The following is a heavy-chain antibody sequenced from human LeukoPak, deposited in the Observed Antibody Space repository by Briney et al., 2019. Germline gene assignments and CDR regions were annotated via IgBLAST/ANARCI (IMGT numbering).Heavy chain of an antibody. CDR1: GGSVSNSNCC. V-gene: IGHV4-39*01. Sequence: SETLSLTCTVSGGSVSNSNCCWGWIRQPPGKQLEWIGSIDYSGSPLYNPSLKSRVTISVDTSKNQFSLKLSSVTAADTAVYYCARPLDCNYGGTAFDIWGQGTMATVSS. J-gene: IGHJ3*02. CDR2: IDYSGSP. CDR3: ARPLDCNYGGTAFDI. D-gene: IGHD4-23*01.